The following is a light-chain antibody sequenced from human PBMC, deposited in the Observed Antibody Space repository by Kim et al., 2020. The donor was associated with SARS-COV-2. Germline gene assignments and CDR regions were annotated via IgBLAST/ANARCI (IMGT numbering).Light chain of an antibody. CDR1: QSVGSS. V-gene: IGKV3-15*01. CDR2: AAS. Sequence: SPGERVTLSSMARQSVGSSLAWYLQRPGQAPTLLIYAASTRATGVPARFSGSGSETDFTLTINGVQSEDFAVYFSQHYDTRPPPTFGGGTKVDIK. J-gene: IGKJ4*01. CDR3: QHYDTRPPPT.